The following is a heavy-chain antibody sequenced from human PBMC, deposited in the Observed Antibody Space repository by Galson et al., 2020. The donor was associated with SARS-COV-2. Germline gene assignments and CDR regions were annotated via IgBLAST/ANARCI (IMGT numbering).Heavy chain of an antibody. D-gene: IGHD3-16*01. Sequence: QLGESLKLYCAAPGFTFSSYAMHWDRQAPGKGLEGVAVIPYDGSNKYYADSVKGRFTITRDNSKTTLYLQMNSLGAEDTAVYYCASDLGGYFQDWGQGTLVTVSS. CDR1: GFTFSSYA. J-gene: IGHJ1*01. CDR3: ASDLGGYFQD. V-gene: IGHV3-30*04. CDR2: IPYDGSNK.